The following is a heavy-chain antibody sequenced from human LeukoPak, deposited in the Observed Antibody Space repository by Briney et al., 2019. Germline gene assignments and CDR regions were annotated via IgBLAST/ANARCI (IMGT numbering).Heavy chain of an antibody. CDR3: ARGGQQLGEFDC. Sequence: AGASLRLSCAASGFTFSSYDMHWVRQATGKGLEWVSALGTAGDTYYPGSVKGRFTISRENAKNSLYLQMNSLRAGDTAVYYCARGGQQLGEFDCWGQGTLVTVSS. V-gene: IGHV3-13*01. CDR1: GFTFSSYD. J-gene: IGHJ4*02. D-gene: IGHD6-13*01. CDR2: LGTAGDT.